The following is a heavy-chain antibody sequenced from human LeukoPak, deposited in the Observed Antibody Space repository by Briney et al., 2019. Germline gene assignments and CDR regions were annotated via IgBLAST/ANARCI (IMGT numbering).Heavy chain of an antibody. J-gene: IGHJ6*02. D-gene: IGHD3-3*01. CDR2: VWYDGSNK. Sequence: GGSLGLSCAASGFTFSSYGMHWVRQAPGKGLEWVAVVWYDGSNKYYADSVKGRFTISRDNSKNTLYLQMNSLRAEDTAVYYCARGDYYDFWSGYYDYYYYGMDVWGQGTTVTVSS. V-gene: IGHV3-33*01. CDR3: ARGDYYDFWSGYYDYYYYGMDV. CDR1: GFTFSSYG.